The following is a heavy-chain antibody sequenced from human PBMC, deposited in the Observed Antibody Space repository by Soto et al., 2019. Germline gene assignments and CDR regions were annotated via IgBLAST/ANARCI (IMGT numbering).Heavy chain of an antibody. J-gene: IGHJ2*01. CDR3: GRDRTTVNWYFDI. D-gene: IGHD3-16*02. Sequence: QVQLQESGPALVKTSETLSLTCTVSGDSITTNYWSWLRQPPGKGLAWIGYIYYSENTNYSPSLKSRASISMETAKNQLSLTLTSVTAADTAVYYCGRDRTTVNWYFDIWGRGTLVTVSA. V-gene: IGHV4-59*01. CDR1: GDSITTNY. CDR2: IYYSENT.